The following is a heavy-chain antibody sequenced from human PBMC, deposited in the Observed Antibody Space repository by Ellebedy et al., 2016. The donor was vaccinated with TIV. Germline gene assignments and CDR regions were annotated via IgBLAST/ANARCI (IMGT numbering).Heavy chain of an antibody. J-gene: IGHJ5*02. V-gene: IGHV4-59*01. CDR3: ARVEDFYESSGHDWFDP. CDR2: IYDSGST. D-gene: IGHD3-22*01. CDR1: GGSIRGYY. Sequence: MPSETLSLTCSVSGGSIRGYYWSWIRQPPGKGLEWIGYIYDSGSTNYNPSLKSRVTISVDTSKNQFSLKLRSVTAADTAVYYCARVEDFYESSGHDWFDPWGQGTLVTVSS.